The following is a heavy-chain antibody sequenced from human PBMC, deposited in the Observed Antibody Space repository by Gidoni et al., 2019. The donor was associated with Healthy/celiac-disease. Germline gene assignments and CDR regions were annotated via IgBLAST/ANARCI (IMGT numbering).Heavy chain of an antibody. Sequence: VQLLECGGRVAQPGRPVGLSCAAAGFTVWRSVMLWGRQAPGMGMEWVAVVWYDESNKYYAESVRGRFTGARDNYKNTLYLQMNSVRAEDKAVYYCAGGIVRGVVVAATRGFDYWGQGNLVPVSS. V-gene: IGHV3-33*01. D-gene: IGHD2-15*01. CDR2: VWYDESNK. J-gene: IGHJ4*01. CDR1: GFTVWRSV. CDR3: AGGIVRGVVVAATRGFDY.